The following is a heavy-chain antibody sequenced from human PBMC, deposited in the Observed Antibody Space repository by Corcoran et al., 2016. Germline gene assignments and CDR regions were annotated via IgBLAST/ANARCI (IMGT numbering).Heavy chain of an antibody. CDR1: GVSIGSSSSS. CDR2: IYYSGIT. CDR3: ARGDYGDVTALFDS. Sequence: QLQLQVSGPGLVKPSETLSLPYTVSGVSIGSSSSSWGWIREPPGKGLEWIVRIYYSGITYYNPSLQSRVTISVDTSKNQFSLKLSSVTAADTAVYYCARGDYGDVTALFDSWGQGTLVTGSS. J-gene: IGHJ4*02. V-gene: IGHV4-39*07. D-gene: IGHD4-17*01.